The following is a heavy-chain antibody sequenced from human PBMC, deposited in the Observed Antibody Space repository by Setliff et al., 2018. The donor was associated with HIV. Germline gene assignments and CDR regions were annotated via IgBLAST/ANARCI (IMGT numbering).Heavy chain of an antibody. D-gene: IGHD2-15*01. Sequence: QPGGSLRLSCAASGFTFSNYAMTWVRQAPGKGLEWVSAINDRGDYIYYADFARGRFTISRDNSKNTVYLQMNSLRAEDTAIYYCAKMVGGSRSSGSCYFDYWGQGTLVTVSS. CDR1: GFTFSNYA. CDR3: AKMVGGSRSSGSCYFDY. J-gene: IGHJ4*02. CDR2: INDRGDYI. V-gene: IGHV3-23*01.